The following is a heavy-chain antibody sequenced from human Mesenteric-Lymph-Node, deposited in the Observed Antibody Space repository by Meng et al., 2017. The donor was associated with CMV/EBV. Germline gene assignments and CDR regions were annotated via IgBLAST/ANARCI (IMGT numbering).Heavy chain of an antibody. V-gene: IGHV3-23*01. CDR3: AKSRLSD. Sequence: GESLKISCAASGFTFSSYAMSWVRQAPGKGLEWVSAISGSGGSTYYADSVKGRFTISRDNSKNALYLQMNSLRVDDTAVYYCAKSRLSDCGPGTVVTVSS. J-gene: IGHJ4*02. CDR2: ISGSGGST. CDR1: GFTFSSYA.